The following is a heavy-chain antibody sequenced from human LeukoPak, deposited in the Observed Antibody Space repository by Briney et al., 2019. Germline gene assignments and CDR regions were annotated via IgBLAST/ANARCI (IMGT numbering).Heavy chain of an antibody. CDR3: TTGTPTYYDFWSGYYTGTDY. CDR2: IKSKTDGGTT. CDR1: GFTFSNAW. Sequence: MSGGSLRLSCAASGFTFSNAWMNWVRQAPGKGLEWVGRIKSKTDGGTTDYAAPVKGRFTISRDDSKNTLYLQMNSLKTEDTAVYYCTTGTPTYYDFWSGYYTGTDYWGQGTLVTVSS. J-gene: IGHJ4*02. V-gene: IGHV3-15*07. D-gene: IGHD3-3*01.